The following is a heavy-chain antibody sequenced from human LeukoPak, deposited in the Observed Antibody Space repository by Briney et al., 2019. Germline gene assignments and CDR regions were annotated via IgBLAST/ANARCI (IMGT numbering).Heavy chain of an antibody. V-gene: IGHV4-61*02. Sequence: SETLSLTCTVSGGSISSSSYYWSWIRQPAGKGLEWIGRIHTSGSTNYNPSLKGRVTISVDTSKNQFSLKLSSVTAADTAVYYCARGRDGSSYYFDYWGQGTLVTVSS. CDR1: GGSISSSSYY. CDR2: IHTSGST. J-gene: IGHJ4*02. CDR3: ARGRDGSSYYFDY. D-gene: IGHD1-26*01.